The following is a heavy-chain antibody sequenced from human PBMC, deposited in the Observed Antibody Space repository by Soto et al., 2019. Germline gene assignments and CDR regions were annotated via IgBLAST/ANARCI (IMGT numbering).Heavy chain of an antibody. D-gene: IGHD6-13*01. V-gene: IGHV3-64D*06. CDR1: GFTFSSYV. J-gene: IGHJ4*02. CDR3: LVASAAY. CDR2: ITSNGGST. Sequence: PGGSLRLSCSASGFTFSSYVMNWVRQAPGKGLEYVSGITSNGGSTFYADSVKGRFIISRDNSQNTVYLQMSSPTTADTAVYYCLVASAAYWGQGTQVTVSS.